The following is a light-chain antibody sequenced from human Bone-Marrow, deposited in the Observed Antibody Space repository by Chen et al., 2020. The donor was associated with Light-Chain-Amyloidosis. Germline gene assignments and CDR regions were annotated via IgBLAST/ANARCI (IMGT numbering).Light chain of an antibody. Sequence: QSALTQPASVSGSPGQSITISCTGTSSDVGGDNHVSWYQQHPDKAPKLMIYEVTNRPSWVPDRFSGPKSDNTASLTISGLQTEDEADYFCSSYTITSTLVFGSGTRVTVL. CDR2: EVT. J-gene: IGLJ1*01. CDR1: SSDVGGDNH. V-gene: IGLV2-14*01. CDR3: SSYTITSTLV.